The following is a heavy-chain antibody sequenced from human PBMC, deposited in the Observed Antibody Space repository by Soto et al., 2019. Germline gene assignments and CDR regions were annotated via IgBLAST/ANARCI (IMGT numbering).Heavy chain of an antibody. Sequence: QVQLVQSGAEVKKPGASVKVSCKASGYTFTSYGISWVRQAPGQGLEWMGWISAYNGNTNYAQKLKGRVTITTDTSTSTAYMELRGLGSDDTAVYYCATREPTVTTGGGDAFDIWGQGTMVTVSS. CDR1: GYTFTSYG. V-gene: IGHV1-18*04. D-gene: IGHD4-17*01. CDR2: ISAYNGNT. J-gene: IGHJ3*02. CDR3: ATREPTVTTGGGDAFDI.